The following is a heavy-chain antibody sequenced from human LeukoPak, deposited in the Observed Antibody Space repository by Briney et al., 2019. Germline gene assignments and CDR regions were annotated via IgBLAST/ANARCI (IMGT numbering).Heavy chain of an antibody. V-gene: IGHV3-30-3*01. CDR2: ISFDGSQK. CDR1: GFTFSRSA. D-gene: IGHD6-13*01. Sequence: PGWSLRLSCAASGFTFSRSAIHWVRQAPGKGLEWVTAISFDGSQKFYADSVKGRFTISRDNSKNTLYMQMNSLRVEDTAVYFCARGRYSSSWPNDYFDYWGQGTLVTVSS. J-gene: IGHJ4*02. CDR3: ARGRYSSSWPNDYFDY.